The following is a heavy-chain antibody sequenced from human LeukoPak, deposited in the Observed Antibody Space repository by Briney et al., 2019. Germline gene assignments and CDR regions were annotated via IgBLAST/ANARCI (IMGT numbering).Heavy chain of an antibody. CDR3: ANLYPPLHYDSSGYYFDY. CDR2: ISGSGGST. CDR1: GFTFDNYA. D-gene: IGHD3-22*01. J-gene: IGHJ4*02. Sequence: GGSLRLSCAASGFTFDNYAMSWVRQAPGKGLEWVSAISGSGGSTFFADSVKGRFTISRDNSKNTLYLQMNSLRAEDTAVYYCANLYPPLHYDSSGYYFDYWGQGTLVTVSS. V-gene: IGHV3-23*01.